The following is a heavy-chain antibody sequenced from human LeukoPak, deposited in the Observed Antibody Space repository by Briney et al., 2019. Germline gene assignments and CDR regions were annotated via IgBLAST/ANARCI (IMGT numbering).Heavy chain of an antibody. D-gene: IGHD3-22*01. CDR3: AKGTISYCDSSGPEY. CDR1: GGTFSSYG. V-gene: IGHV3-30*18. J-gene: IGHJ4*02. CDR2: ISYDGSNK. Sequence: PGGSLRLSCAAPGGTFSSYGMHWVRQAPGKGLEWVAVISYDGSNKYYADSVKGRFTISRDNSKKTLYLQMNSLRAEDTGVYYCAKGTISYCDSSGPEYWGQGTLVTVSS.